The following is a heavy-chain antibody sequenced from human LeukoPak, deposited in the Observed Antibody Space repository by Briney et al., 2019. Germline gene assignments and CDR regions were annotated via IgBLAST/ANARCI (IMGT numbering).Heavy chain of an antibody. D-gene: IGHD5-18*01. V-gene: IGHV3-23*01. CDR2: VSGSGSNT. J-gene: IGHJ4*02. CDR1: GFTFSSCA. Sequence: GGSLRLSCAASGFTFSSCAMSWVRQAPGKGLEWVSTVSGSGSNTFYADSVKGRFTISRDNSKDALYLQMDSLRVDDTAVYFCAKTPRGYTYVPDYWGQGTLVTVSS. CDR3: AKTPRGYTYVPDY.